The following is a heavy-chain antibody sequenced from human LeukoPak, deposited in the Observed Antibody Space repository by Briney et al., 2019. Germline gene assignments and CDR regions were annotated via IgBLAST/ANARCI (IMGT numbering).Heavy chain of an antibody. V-gene: IGHV4-61*02. CDR3: AREGEPPGY. D-gene: IGHD1-14*01. Sequence: SQTLSLTCTVSGGSISSGHYYWSWIRQPAGKGLEWIGRIYTSGSTNYNPSLESRVTISLDTAKNHFSLNLISVTAADTAGYSCAREGEPPGYWGQGTLVTVSS. CDR2: IYTSGST. CDR1: GGSISSGHYY. J-gene: IGHJ4*02.